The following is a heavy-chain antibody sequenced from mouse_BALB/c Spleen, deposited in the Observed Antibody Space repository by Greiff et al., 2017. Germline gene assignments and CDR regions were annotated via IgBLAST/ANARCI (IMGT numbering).Heavy chain of an antibody. CDR2: ISSGGSYT. CDR1: GFTFSSYA. J-gene: IGHJ2*01. Sequence: DVMLVESGGGLVKPGGSLKLSCAASGFTFSSYAMSWVRQTPEKRLEWVATISSGGSYTYYPDSVKGRFTISRDNAKNTLYLQMSSLRSEDTAMYYCARRAYYYGSSGGYYFDYWGQGTTLTVSS. V-gene: IGHV5-9-1*01. CDR3: ARRAYYYGSSGGYYFDY. D-gene: IGHD1-1*01.